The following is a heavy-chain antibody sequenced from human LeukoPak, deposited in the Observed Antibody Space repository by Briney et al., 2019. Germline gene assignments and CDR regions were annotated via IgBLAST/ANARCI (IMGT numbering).Heavy chain of an antibody. J-gene: IGHJ3*02. V-gene: IGHV1-69*13. D-gene: IGHD3-22*01. CDR1: GGTFSSYA. Sequence: SVKVSCKASGGTFSSYAISWVRQAPGQGLGWMGGIIPIFGTANYAQKFQGRVTITADESTSTAYMELSSLRSEDTAVYYCARAEREYYYDSSGYYYGAFDIWGQGTMVTVSS. CDR3: ARAEREYYYDSSGYYYGAFDI. CDR2: IIPIFGTA.